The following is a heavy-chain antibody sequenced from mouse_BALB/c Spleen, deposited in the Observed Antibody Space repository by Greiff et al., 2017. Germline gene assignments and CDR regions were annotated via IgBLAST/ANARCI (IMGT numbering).Heavy chain of an antibody. V-gene: IGHV5-4*02. CDR2: ISDGGSYT. Sequence: EVQVVESGGGLVKPGGSLKLSCAASGFTFSDYYMYWVRQTPEKRLEWVATISDGGSYTYYPDSVKGRFTISRDNAKNNLYLQMSSLKSEDTAMYYCARGRDAMDYWGQGTSVTVSS. J-gene: IGHJ4*01. CDR3: ARGRDAMDY. CDR1: GFTFSDYY.